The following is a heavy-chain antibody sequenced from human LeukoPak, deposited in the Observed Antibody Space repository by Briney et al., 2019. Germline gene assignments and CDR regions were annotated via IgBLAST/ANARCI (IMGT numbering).Heavy chain of an antibody. J-gene: IGHJ5*02. CDR2: IKSKTDGGTT. CDR1: GFTFSTYW. D-gene: IGHD2-21*02. V-gene: IGHV3-15*01. Sequence: GGSLRLSCAASGFTFSTYWMNWYRQAPGKGLEWVGRIKSKTDGGTTDYAAPVKGRFTISRDDSKNTLYLQMNSLKTEDTAVYYCTTAEVEVVTAIRPLNWFDPWGQGTLVTVSS. CDR3: TTAEVEVVTAIRPLNWFDP.